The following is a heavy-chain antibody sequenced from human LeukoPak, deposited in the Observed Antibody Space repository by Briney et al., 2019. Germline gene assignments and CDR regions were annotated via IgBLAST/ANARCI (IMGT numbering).Heavy chain of an antibody. V-gene: IGHV3-9*01. J-gene: IGHJ4*02. D-gene: IGHD5/OR15-5a*01. CDR2: ISWNSGSI. Sequence: GGSLRLSCAASGFTFDDYAMHWVRQAPGKGLEWVSGISWNSGSIGYADSVKGRFTISRDNAKNSLYLQMNSLRAEDTAVYYCARDSTMAPSILAEKDYWGQGTLVTVSS. CDR3: ARDSTMAPSILAEKDY. CDR1: GFTFDDYA.